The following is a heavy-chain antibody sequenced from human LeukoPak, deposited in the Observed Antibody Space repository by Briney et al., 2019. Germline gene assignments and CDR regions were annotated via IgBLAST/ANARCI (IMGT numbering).Heavy chain of an antibody. CDR2: ISGSGGST. Sequence: GGSLRLSCAASGFTFSSYAMSWVRQAPGKGLEWVSAISGSGGSTYYADSVKGRFTISRDNSKNTLYLQMNSLRAEDTAVYYCANNDPHYYDPTVEGLPGYWGQGTLVTVSS. V-gene: IGHV3-23*01. D-gene: IGHD3-22*01. CDR1: GFTFSSYA. J-gene: IGHJ4*02. CDR3: ANNDPHYYDPTVEGLPGY.